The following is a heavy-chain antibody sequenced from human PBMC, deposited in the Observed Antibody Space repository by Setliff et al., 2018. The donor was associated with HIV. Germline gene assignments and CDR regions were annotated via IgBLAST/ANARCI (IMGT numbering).Heavy chain of an antibody. D-gene: IGHD3-22*01. CDR2: IFYSGST. J-gene: IGHJ4*02. CDR3: ARDHKYYYDSSGLDY. CDR1: GGSISTSRHY. V-gene: IGHV4-39*07. Sequence: SETLSLTCTVSGGSISTSRHYWDWIRQPPGKGLEWIGSIFYSGSTYYNPSVKSRVTISIDTSKNQFSLRLSSVTAADTAVYYYARDHKYYYDSSGLDYWGQGTLVTVSS.